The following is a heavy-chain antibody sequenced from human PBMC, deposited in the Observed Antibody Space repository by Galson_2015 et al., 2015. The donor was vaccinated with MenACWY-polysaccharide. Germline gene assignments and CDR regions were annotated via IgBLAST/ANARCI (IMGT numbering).Heavy chain of an antibody. D-gene: IGHD6-19*01. CDR2: ISGSGGTT. V-gene: IGHV3-23*01. CDR3: AKSASGWYWFDP. CDR1: GFTFNNYA. J-gene: IGHJ5*02. Sequence: SLRLSCAASGFTFNNYAMSWVRQALGKGLEWVSAISGSGGTTYHADSVKGRFTISRDNSKNTLSLQMNSLRAEDTAVYYCAKSASGWYWFDPWGQGTLVTVSS.